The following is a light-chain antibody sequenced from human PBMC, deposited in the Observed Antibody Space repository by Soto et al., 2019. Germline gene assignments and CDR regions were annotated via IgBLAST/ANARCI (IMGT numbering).Light chain of an antibody. V-gene: IGLV2-11*01. CDR1: ISNVGGYNY. Sequence: QSALTQPRSVSGSPGQSVTISCTGSISNVGGYNYVSWYQQHPDEAPQLIIYNVNKRPSGVPDRFSGSKSGNTASLTISGLQAEDVADYYCCSYGGTVVFGGGTKLTVL. CDR3: CSYGGTVV. J-gene: IGLJ2*01. CDR2: NVN.